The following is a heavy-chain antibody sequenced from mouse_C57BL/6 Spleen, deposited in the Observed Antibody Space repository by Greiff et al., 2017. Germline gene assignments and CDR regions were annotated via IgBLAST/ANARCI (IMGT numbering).Heavy chain of an antibody. CDR1: GYTFTSYW. V-gene: IGHV1-64*01. D-gene: IGHD2-4*01. J-gene: IGHJ2*01. CDR2: IHPNSGST. CDR3: AREPSMITFDY. Sequence: VQLQQPGAELVKPGASVKLSCKASGYTFTSYWMHWVKQRPGQGLEWIGMIHPNSGSTNYNEKFKSKATLTVDKSSSTAYMQLSSLTSEDSAVYYCAREPSMITFDYWGQGTTLTVSS.